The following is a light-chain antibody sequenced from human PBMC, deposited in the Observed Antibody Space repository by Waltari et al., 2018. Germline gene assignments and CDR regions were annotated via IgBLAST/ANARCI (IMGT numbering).Light chain of an antibody. CDR1: QSVSSSY. CDR3: QQYGSSRT. V-gene: IGKV3-20*01. Sequence: IVLTQSPGTLSLSPGERATLTFRASQSVSSSYLAWYQQKPGQAPRLLIYGASSRATGIPDRFSGSGSGTDFTLTISRLEPEDFAVYYCQQYGSSRTFGQGTKLEIK. J-gene: IGKJ2*01. CDR2: GAS.